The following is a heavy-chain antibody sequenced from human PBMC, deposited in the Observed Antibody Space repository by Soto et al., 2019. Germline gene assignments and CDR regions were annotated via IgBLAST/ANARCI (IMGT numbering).Heavy chain of an antibody. CDR2: ISAGGSDT. CDR3: ARAPIWCGSSSCYTEGFAS. V-gene: IGHV3-23*01. Sequence: EVQLLDSGGGWVQPGGSLRLSCVASGFVFSDYAMSWVRQAPGKGLEWVSAISAGGSDTYYADSVKGRFTVSRVNSKNTLYLQMNTLSAEDPAIYYCARAPIWCGSSSCYTEGFASWGQGTLVTVSP. CDR1: GFVFSDYA. D-gene: IGHD2-2*01. J-gene: IGHJ4*02.